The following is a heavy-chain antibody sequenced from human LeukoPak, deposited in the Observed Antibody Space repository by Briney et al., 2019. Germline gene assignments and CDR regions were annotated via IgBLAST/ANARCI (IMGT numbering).Heavy chain of an antibody. V-gene: IGHV3-23*01. D-gene: IGHD3-22*01. CDR1: GFIFSSHW. J-gene: IGHJ3*02. Sequence: GGSLRLSCATSGFIFSSHWMSWVRQAPGKGLEWVSAISGSGGSTYYADSVKGRFTISRDNSKNTLYLQMNSLRAEDTAVYYCAKGITMIVVVKVAFDIWGQGTMVTVSS. CDR2: ISGSGGST. CDR3: AKGITMIVVVKVAFDI.